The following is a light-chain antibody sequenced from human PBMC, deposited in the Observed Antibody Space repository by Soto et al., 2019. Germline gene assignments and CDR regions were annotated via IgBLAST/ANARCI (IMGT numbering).Light chain of an antibody. CDR2: FAS. J-gene: IGKJ5*01. CDR1: QGIGRH. CDR3: QQFRRFPIT. Sequence: PMTQSPGSLSASVGDRVTITCRARQGIGRHLAWDQQQPEKAPKSLIYFASTLQSGVPSRFSASWAGTDSTLTSSSLQPEDFATYYCQQFRRFPITFGQGTRLEIK. V-gene: IGKV1D-16*01.